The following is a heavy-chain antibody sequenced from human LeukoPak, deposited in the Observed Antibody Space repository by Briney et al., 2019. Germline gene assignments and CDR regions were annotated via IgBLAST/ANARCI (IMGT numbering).Heavy chain of an antibody. J-gene: IGHJ5*02. CDR1: GGTFSSYA. Sequence: SVKVSCKAAGGTFSSYASSWVRQAPGQVLEWMGRIIPILGIAKYAQKCQGRVTITAYKSTSTAYMELSSLRSEDTAVYYCARDPLPYCTSASCAPWGQGTLVTVSS. CDR3: ARDPLPYCTSASCAP. CDR2: IIPILGIA. D-gene: IGHD2-2*01. V-gene: IGHV1-69*04.